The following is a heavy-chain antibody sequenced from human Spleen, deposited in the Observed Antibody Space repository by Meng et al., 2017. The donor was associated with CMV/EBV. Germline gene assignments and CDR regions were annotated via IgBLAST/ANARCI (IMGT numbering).Heavy chain of an antibody. V-gene: IGHV1-2*02. Sequence: ASVKVSCKASGYTFTGYYMHWVRQAPGQGLEWMGWTHPHRGDTNYAQQFQGRVTLTRDTSINTGYMELTRLTSDDTAVYYCARDNNWGPDYWGQGTLVTVSS. J-gene: IGHJ4*02. CDR3: ARDNNWGPDY. D-gene: IGHD7-27*01. CDR1: GYTFTGYY. CDR2: THPHRGDT.